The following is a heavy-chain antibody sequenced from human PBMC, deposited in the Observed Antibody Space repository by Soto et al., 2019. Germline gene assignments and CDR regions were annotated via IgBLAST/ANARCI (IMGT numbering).Heavy chain of an antibody. J-gene: IGHJ5*02. CDR2: MKEDGSEK. CDR1: GFTFSHYW. V-gene: IGHV3-7*01. D-gene: IGHD4-17*01. CDR3: ARDDFGPAGP. Sequence: EVQLVESGGGLVQPGWSLRLSCEVSGFTFSHYWMSWVRQAPGKGLEWVANMKEDGSEKYHVDSVKGRFTISRDNAKNSLYLQMNSLRVEDTAVYYCARDDFGPAGPWGQGTLVIVSS.